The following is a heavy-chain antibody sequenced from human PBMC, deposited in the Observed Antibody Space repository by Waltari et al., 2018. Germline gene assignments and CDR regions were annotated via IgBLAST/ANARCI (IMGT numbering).Heavy chain of an antibody. CDR1: GDSMSSTFF. CDR2: VHRSGRT. J-gene: IGHJ5*02. CDR3: ARDRGRGLYLDT. V-gene: IGHV4-4*02. D-gene: IGHD2-15*01. Sequence: QLQLQASGPGLVKPSGTLSPSCAVSGDSMSSTFFWSWVRQSPQKGLEWIGQVHRSGRTNYNPSFASRVTMSVDTSNNQFSVKMTSATAADTAVYYCARDRGRGLYLDTWGPGTLVTVSP.